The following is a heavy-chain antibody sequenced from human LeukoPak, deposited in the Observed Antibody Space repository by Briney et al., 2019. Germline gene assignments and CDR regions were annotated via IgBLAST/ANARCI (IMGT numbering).Heavy chain of an antibody. Sequence: SETLSLTCTVSGGSISSGSYYWSWIRQPAGKGLEWIGRIYTSGTTNYNTSLKSRVTISVDTSKNQFSLKLSSVTAADTAVYYCARASLYYYDSSGYYDYWGQGTLVTVSS. CDR3: ARASLYYYDSSGYYDY. CDR2: IYTSGTT. D-gene: IGHD3-22*01. CDR1: GGSISSGSYY. J-gene: IGHJ4*02. V-gene: IGHV4-61*02.